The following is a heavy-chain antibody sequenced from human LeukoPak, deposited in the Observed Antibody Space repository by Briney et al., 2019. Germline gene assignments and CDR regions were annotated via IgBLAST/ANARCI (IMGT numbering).Heavy chain of an antibody. D-gene: IGHD2-15*01. V-gene: IGHV3-74*01. J-gene: IGHJ4*02. CDR2: IISDGSST. Sequence: GEPLRLSCAASGFIFNGHWMHWVRQAPGKGLMWVSHIISDGSSTNYADSVKGRFTISRDNAKNTLYLQMNSLRAEDTAVYYCTRDVGFCSGGRCFPSGPADYWGQGTLVTVSS. CDR3: TRDVGFCSGGRCFPSGPADY. CDR1: GFIFNGHW.